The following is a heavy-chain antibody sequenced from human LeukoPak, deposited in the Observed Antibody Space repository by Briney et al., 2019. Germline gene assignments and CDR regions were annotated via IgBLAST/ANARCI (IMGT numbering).Heavy chain of an antibody. J-gene: IGHJ4*02. D-gene: IGHD2-8*01. CDR3: ARDRCTNGVCYMAFDY. Sequence: GGSLRLSCAASGFTFSNYAMHWVRQAPGKGLEWVAIISYDGSSKYYADSVKGRFTISRDNSKNTLYLQMNSLRAEDTAVYYCARDRCTNGVCYMAFDYWGQGTLVTVSS. CDR1: GFTFSNYA. V-gene: IGHV3-30*03. CDR2: ISYDGSSK.